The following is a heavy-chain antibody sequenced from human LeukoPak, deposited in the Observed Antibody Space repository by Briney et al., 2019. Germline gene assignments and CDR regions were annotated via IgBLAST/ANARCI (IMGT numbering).Heavy chain of an antibody. J-gene: IGHJ1*01. D-gene: IGHD3-16*02. CDR2: IVPKFGST. CDR3: ARDNLAPSGVKYFHL. Sequence: ASVKVSCKASGGTFSFYTLNWVRQAPGQGPEWLGGIVPKFGSTNYAQKFHDRLSITTDESTTTAYMELSSLRSEDTALYFCARDNLAPSGVKYFHLWGPGTLVTVSS. CDR1: GGTFSFYT. V-gene: IGHV1-69*05.